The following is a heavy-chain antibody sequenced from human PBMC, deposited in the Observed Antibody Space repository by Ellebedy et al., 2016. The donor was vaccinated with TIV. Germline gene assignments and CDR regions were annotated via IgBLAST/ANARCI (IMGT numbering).Heavy chain of an antibody. CDR2: IYYSGST. CDR1: GGSISSSSYY. V-gene: IGHV4-39*07. J-gene: IGHJ5*02. Sequence: MPSETLSPTCTVSGGSISSSSYYWGWIRQPPGKGLEWIGSIYYSGSTYYNPSLKSRVTISVDTSKNQFSLKLSSVTAADTAVYYCARENVDTAMAHNWFDPWGQGTLVTVSS. D-gene: IGHD5-18*01. CDR3: ARENVDTAMAHNWFDP.